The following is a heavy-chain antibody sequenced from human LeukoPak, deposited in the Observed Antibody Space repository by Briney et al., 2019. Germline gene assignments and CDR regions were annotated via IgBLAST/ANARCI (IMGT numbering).Heavy chain of an antibody. V-gene: IGHV4-59*08. D-gene: IGHD6-19*01. CDR1: GGSISSYY. Sequence: SETLSLTCTVSGGSISSYYWSWIRQPPGKGLEWIGYIYYSGSTNYNPSLKSRVTISVDTSKNQFSLKLSSVTAADTAVYYCAGQGGLSVAGLVYWGQGTLVTVSS. J-gene: IGHJ4*02. CDR3: AGQGGLSVAGLVY. CDR2: IYYSGST.